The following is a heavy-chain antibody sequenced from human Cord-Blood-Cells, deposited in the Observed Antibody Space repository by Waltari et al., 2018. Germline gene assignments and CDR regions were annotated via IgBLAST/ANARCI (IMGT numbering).Heavy chain of an antibody. V-gene: IGHV1-2*06. Sequence: QVQLVQSGAEVKKPGASVKVSCQASGYTFTGYYMHWVRQAPGQGLEWMGRINPNSGGTNYAQKFQGRVTMTRDTSISTAYMELSRLRSDDTAVYYCARDWKRWGVGFDYWGQGTLVTVSS. D-gene: IGHD3-16*01. CDR1: GYTFTGYY. CDR2: INPNSGGT. J-gene: IGHJ4*02. CDR3: ARDWKRWGVGFDY.